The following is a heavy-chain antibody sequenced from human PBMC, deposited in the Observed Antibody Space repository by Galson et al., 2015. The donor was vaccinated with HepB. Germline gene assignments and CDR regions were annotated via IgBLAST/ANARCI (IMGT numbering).Heavy chain of an antibody. J-gene: IGHJ4*02. Sequence: LRLSCAASGFTFSDYYMSWIRRAPGKGLEWLSYISSSTIYTNYADSVKGRFTISRDNVKNSMYLQMNSLRAEDTAVYYCARVADSDYGDHAHFDSWGLGTLVTVSS. CDR1: GFTFSDYY. V-gene: IGHV3-11*06. CDR2: ISSSTIYT. D-gene: IGHD4-17*01. CDR3: ARVADSDYGDHAHFDS.